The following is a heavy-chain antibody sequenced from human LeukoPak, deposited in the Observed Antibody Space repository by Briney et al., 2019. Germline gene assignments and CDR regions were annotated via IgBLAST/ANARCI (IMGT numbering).Heavy chain of an antibody. CDR3: ARERIAARTFDY. J-gene: IGHJ4*02. CDR1: GGTFSSYA. CDR2: IIPIFGTA. Sequence: GASVKVSCKASGGTFSSYAISWVRQAPGQGLEWMGGIIPIFGTANYAQKFQGRVTITADKSTSTAYMELSSLRSEDTAVYYCARERIAARTFDYWGQGTLVTVSS. V-gene: IGHV1-69*06. D-gene: IGHD6-6*01.